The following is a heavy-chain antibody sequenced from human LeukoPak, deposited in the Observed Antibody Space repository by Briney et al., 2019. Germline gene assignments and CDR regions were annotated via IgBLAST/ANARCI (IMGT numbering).Heavy chain of an antibody. CDR3: AKDRKHYFDY. J-gene: IGHJ4*02. CDR1: GFTFSSYG. Sequence: GGSLRLSCAASGFTFSSYGMHWVRQAPCKGLEWVAFIRYDGSNKYYADSVKGRFTISRDNSKNTLYLQMNSLRAEDTAVYYCAKDRKHYFDYWGQGTLVTVSS. CDR2: IRYDGSNK. V-gene: IGHV3-30*02.